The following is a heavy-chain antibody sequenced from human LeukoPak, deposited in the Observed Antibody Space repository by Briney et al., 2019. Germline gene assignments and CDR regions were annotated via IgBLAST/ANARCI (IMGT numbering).Heavy chain of an antibody. D-gene: IGHD4-17*01. CDR3: AHGDYPLTY. CDR2: IYTDGNT. V-gene: IGHV3-66*01. Sequence: GGSLRLSCAASGITVGTNYWNWVRQPPGKGLEWISLIYTDGNTQYADSEKGRFTFSRDSSKNTLYLQMNSLRAEDTAVYYCAHGDYPLTYWGQGTLVTVSS. CDR1: GITVGTNY. J-gene: IGHJ4*02.